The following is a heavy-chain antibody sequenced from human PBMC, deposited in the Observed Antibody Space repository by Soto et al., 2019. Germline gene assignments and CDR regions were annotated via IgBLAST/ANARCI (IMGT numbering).Heavy chain of an antibody. CDR1: GFTFSSYG. J-gene: IGHJ6*02. CDR3: AKNYGPNYYYGMDV. CDR2: IGGSGGST. D-gene: IGHD4-17*01. Sequence: PGGSLRLSCAASGFTFSSYGMSWVRQAPGKGLEWVSAIGGSGGSTYYADSVKGRFTISRDNSKNTLYLQMNSLRAEDTAVYYCAKNYGPNYYYGMDVWGQGTKVTVSS. V-gene: IGHV3-23*01.